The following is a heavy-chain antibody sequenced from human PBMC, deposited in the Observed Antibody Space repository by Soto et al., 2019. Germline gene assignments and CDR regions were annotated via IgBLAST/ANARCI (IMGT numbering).Heavy chain of an antibody. CDR3: ARDSKWLIINGNWFDS. CDR2: ISGSNGAT. Sequence: QVQLVQSGAEVKKPGASVKVSCKFSGYNFINYGMTWVRQAPGQGLEWMGWISGSNGATKYAQRFQARFTLTTDTTTNTAYMELRSLRLDDTAVYYCARDSKWLIINGNWFDSWGQGTLVTVSS. D-gene: IGHD5-12*01. CDR1: GYNFINYG. V-gene: IGHV1-18*04. J-gene: IGHJ5*01.